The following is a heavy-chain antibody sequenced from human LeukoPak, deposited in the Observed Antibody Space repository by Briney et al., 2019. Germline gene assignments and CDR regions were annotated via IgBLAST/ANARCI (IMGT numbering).Heavy chain of an antibody. V-gene: IGHV4-61*02. J-gene: IGHJ4*02. CDR2: IYTSGST. CDR1: GGSISSGSYY. Sequence: SQTLSLTCTVSGGSISSGSYYWSWIRQPAGKGLEWIGRIYTSGSTNYNPSLKSRVTISVDTSKNQFSLKLSSVTAADTAVYYCASSAIFGVVHYFDYWGQGTLVTVSS. CDR3: ASSAIFGVVHYFDY. D-gene: IGHD3-3*01.